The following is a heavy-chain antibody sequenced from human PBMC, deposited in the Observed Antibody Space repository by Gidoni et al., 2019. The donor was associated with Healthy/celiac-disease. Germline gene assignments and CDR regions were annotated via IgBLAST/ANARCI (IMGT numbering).Heavy chain of an antibody. V-gene: IGHV4-59*01. D-gene: IGHD2-15*01. CDR1: GGSISSYY. Sequence: QVQLQESGPGLVKPSETLSLTCTVSGGSISSYYWSWIRQPPGKGLEWIGYIYYSGSTNYNPSLKSRVTISVDTSKNQFSLKLSSVTAADTAVYYCARGTRLLLPDYWGQGTLVTVSS. CDR3: ARGTRLLLPDY. J-gene: IGHJ4*02. CDR2: IYYSGST.